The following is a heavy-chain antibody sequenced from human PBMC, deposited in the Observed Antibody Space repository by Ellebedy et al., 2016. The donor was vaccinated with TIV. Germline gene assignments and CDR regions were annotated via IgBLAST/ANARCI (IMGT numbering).Heavy chain of an antibody. CDR3: ARGSGEYDFWSGPDFDY. CDR2: ISSSSSTI. V-gene: IGHV3-48*02. J-gene: IGHJ4*02. CDR1: GFTFSSYS. Sequence: GESLKISXAASGFTFSSYSMNWVRQAPGKGLEWVSYISSSSSTIYYADSVKGRFTISRDNAKNSLYLQMNSLRDEDTAVYYCARGSGEYDFWSGPDFDYWGQGTLVTVSS. D-gene: IGHD3-3*01.